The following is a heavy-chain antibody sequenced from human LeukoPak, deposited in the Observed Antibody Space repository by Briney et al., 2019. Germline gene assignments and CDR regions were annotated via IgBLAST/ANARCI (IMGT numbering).Heavy chain of an antibody. CDR2: IYHSGST. V-gene: IGHV4-30-2*01. CDR1: GGSISSGGYS. D-gene: IGHD2-15*01. CDR3: ARSEGYCSGGSCHIWFDP. J-gene: IGHJ5*02. Sequence: PSETLSLTCAVSGGSISSGGYSWSWIRQPPGKGLEWIGYIYHSGSTYYNPSLKSRVTISVDRSKNQFSLKPSSVTAADTAVYYCARSEGYCSGGSCHIWFDPWGQGTLVTVSS.